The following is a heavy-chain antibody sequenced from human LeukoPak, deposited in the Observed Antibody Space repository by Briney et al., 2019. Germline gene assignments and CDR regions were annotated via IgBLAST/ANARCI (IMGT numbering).Heavy chain of an antibody. J-gene: IGHJ4*02. V-gene: IGHV3-30*02. CDR3: AREEGGKLGIDYYFDY. CDR2: IRYDGSNK. D-gene: IGHD7-27*01. CDR1: GFTFSSYG. Sequence: PGGSLRLSCAASGFTFSSYGMHWVRQAPGKGLEWVAFIRYDGSNKYYADSVKGRFTISRDNSKNTLYLQMHSLSAEDTAVYYCAREEGGKLGIDYYFDYWGQGTLVTVSS.